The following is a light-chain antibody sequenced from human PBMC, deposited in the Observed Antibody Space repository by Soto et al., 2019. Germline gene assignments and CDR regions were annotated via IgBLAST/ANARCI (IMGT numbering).Light chain of an antibody. CDR2: DVS. J-gene: IGLJ2*01. V-gene: IGLV2-14*03. Sequence: QSVLTQPASVSGSPGQSITISCTGSSSDVGRYDYVSWYQQHPGKAPKLMIYDVSDRPSGVSNRFSGSKSGNTASLTISGLQADDGADYFCSSYTSSNTLLFGGGTTLTVL. CDR3: SSYTSSNTLL. CDR1: SSDVGRYDY.